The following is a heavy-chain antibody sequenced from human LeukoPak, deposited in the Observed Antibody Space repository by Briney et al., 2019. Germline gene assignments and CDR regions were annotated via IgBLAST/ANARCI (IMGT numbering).Heavy chain of an antibody. Sequence: SETLSLTCTASGGSISSSSYYWGWIRQPPGKGLEWIGSIYYSGSTYYNPSLKSRVTISVDTSKNQFSLKLSSVTAADPAVYYCASLLLLQDLPYYFDYWGQGTLVTVSS. CDR3: ASLLLLQDLPYYFDY. CDR1: GGSISSSSYY. CDR2: IYYSGST. D-gene: IGHD1-26*01. J-gene: IGHJ4*02. V-gene: IGHV4-39*07.